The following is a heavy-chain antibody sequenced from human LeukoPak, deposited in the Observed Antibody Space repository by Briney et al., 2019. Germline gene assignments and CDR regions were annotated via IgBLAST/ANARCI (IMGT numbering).Heavy chain of an antibody. CDR3: ARDGFMWLVGYYFDY. J-gene: IGHJ4*02. V-gene: IGHV3-7*01. Sequence: GGSLRLSCAASGFTFSSYWMSWVRQAPGKGLEWVANIKQDGSEKYYVDSVKGRFTISRDNAKNSLYLQMNSLRAEDTAVYYCARDGFMWLVGYYFDYWGQGTQVTVSS. CDR1: GFTFSSYW. D-gene: IGHD6-19*01. CDR2: IKQDGSEK.